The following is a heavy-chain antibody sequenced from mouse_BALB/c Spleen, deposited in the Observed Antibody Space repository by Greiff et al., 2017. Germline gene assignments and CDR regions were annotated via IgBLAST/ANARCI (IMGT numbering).Heavy chain of an antibody. J-gene: IGHJ3*01. Sequence: VQRVESGAELVRPGVSVKISCKGSGYTFTDYAMHWVKQSHAKSLEWIGVISTYYGDASYNQKFKGKATMTVDKSSSTAYMELARLTSEDSAIYYCARKPWFAYWGQGTLVTVSA. CDR2: ISTYYGDA. CDR1: GYTFTDYA. CDR3: ARKPWFAY. V-gene: IGHV1S137*01.